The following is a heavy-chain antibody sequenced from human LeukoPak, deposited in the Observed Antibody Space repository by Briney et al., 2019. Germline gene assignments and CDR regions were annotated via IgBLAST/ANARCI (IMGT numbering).Heavy chain of an antibody. CDR2: IYHSGST. CDR3: ARGVGQQLVIPPVYFDY. CDR1: GGSISSSNW. Sequence: PSETLSLTCAVSGGSISSSNWWSWVRQPPGKGLEWIGEIYHSGSTNYNPSLKSRVTISVDKSKNQFSLKLSSVTAADTAVYYCARGVGQQLVIPPVYFDYWGQGTLVTVSS. J-gene: IGHJ4*02. V-gene: IGHV4-4*02. D-gene: IGHD6-13*01.